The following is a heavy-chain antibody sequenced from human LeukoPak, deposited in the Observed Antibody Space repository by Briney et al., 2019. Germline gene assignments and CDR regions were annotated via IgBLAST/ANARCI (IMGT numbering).Heavy chain of an antibody. J-gene: IGHJ3*02. CDR3: ARDRYYYDSSGYANDAFDI. CDR2: INPSGGST. D-gene: IGHD3-22*01. V-gene: IGHV1-46*01. CDR1: GYTFTSYY. Sequence: ASVKVSCKASGYTFTSYYMHWVRQAPGQGLERMGIINPSGGSTSYAQKFQGRVTMTRDTSTSTVYMELSSLRSEDTAVYYCARDRYYYDSSGYANDAFDIWGQGTMVTVSS.